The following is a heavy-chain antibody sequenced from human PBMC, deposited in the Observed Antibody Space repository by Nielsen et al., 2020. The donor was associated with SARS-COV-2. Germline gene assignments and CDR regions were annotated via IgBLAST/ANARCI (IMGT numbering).Heavy chain of an antibody. J-gene: IGHJ6*03. D-gene: IGHD3-10*01. CDR3: AKGARGFIDV. V-gene: IGHV3-53*01. Sequence: GGSLRLSCAASGFSVSTSFMTWVRQAPGRGLEWVSVIYSGGNTYYTDSVKGRFTISRDNSKNTLYLQMNSLRAEDTAVYFCAKGARGFIDVWGKGTTVTVSS. CDR1: GFSVSTSF. CDR2: IYSGGNT.